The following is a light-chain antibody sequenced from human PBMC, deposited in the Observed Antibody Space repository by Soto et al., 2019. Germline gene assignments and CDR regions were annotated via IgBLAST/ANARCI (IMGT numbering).Light chain of an antibody. CDR2: GAS. CDR1: QSVSSN. V-gene: IGKV3-15*01. CDR3: QQYNNWPPLT. J-gene: IGKJ4*01. Sequence: EIMMTQSPATLSVSPGERATLSCRASQSVSSNLAWYPQKPGQAPRLLVYGASTRATGIPARFSGSGSGTEFTLTISSLQSEDFAVYYCQQYNNWPPLTFGGGTKVDI.